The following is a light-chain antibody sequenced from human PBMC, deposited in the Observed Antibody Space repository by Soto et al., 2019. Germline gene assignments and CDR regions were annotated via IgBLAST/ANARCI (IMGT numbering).Light chain of an antibody. V-gene: IGKV3-15*01. CDR3: QQRYNWSAT. Sequence: EIVMTQSAATQTVSPGERATLSWRASQSVSTNLAWYQQKPGQSPRLLIYGASTRATGIPARFSGSGSGTEFTLTISSLQSEAFAVYYCQQRYNWSATFGQGTRLEIK. CDR1: QSVSTN. J-gene: IGKJ5*01. CDR2: GAS.